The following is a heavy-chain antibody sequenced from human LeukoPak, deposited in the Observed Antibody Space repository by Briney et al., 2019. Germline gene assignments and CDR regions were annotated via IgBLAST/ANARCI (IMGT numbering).Heavy chain of an antibody. CDR3: ARDVAGLDY. CDR2: ISYDGDNE. CDR1: GFTFSNFA. Sequence: PGGSLRLSCAASGFTFSNFAMHWVRQAPGKGLEWVAVISYDGDNEYYADSVKGQFTISRDNSKDRLYLQMNSLRPEDTAMYYCARDVAGLDYWGQGTLVTVSS. J-gene: IGHJ4*02. V-gene: IGHV3-30-3*01. D-gene: IGHD2-21*01.